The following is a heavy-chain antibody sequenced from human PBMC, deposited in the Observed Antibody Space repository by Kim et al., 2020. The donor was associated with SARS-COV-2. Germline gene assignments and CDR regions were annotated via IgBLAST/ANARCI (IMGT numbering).Heavy chain of an antibody. Sequence: GGSLRLSCAASGFTFSSYAMSWVRQAPGKGLEWVSVIYSGGSSTYYADSVKGRFTISRDNSKNTLYLQMNSLRAEDTAVYYCAKDLMGSSWYTGAFDIWGQGTLVTVSS. D-gene: IGHD6-13*01. J-gene: IGHJ3*02. CDR3: AKDLMGSSWYTGAFDI. CDR1: GFTFSSYA. CDR2: IYSGGSST. V-gene: IGHV3-23*03.